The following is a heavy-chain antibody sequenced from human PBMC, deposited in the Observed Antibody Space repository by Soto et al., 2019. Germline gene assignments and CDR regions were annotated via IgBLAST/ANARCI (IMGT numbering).Heavy chain of an antibody. CDR3: VRQGVVAESGYYGMDV. CDR2: IYPDDSDT. V-gene: IGHV5-51*01. J-gene: IGHJ6*02. Sequence: GESLKISCKGSGYIFSDYWIGWVRQIPGKGLEWMGIIYPDDSDTRYSPSFQGRVNISADKSISTAHLQLSSLKASDTAIYFCVRQGVVAESGYYGMDVRGQGTTVTVSS. D-gene: IGHD3-3*01. CDR1: GYIFSDYW.